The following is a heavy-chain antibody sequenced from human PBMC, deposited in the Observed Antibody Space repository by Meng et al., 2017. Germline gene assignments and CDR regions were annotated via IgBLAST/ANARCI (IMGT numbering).Heavy chain of an antibody. CDR3: ARIGDWGSTRYFDY. D-gene: IGHD7-27*01. CDR2: IYHSGST. CDR1: GGSISSSNW. V-gene: IGHV4-4*02. Sequence: GARRGWGRVLVKPGGTPALTRAGSGGSISSSNWWSWVRQPPGKGLEWIGEIYHSGSTNYNPSLKSRVTISVDKSKNQFSLKLSSVTAADTAVYYCARIGDWGSTRYFDYWGQGTLVTVSS. J-gene: IGHJ4*02.